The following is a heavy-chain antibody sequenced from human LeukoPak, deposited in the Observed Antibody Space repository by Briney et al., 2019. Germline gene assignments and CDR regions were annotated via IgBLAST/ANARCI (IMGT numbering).Heavy chain of an antibody. CDR1: GFTFDDYA. Sequence: GGSLRLSCAASGFTFDDYAMHWVRQAPGKGLEWVSGISWNSGDIGYADSVKGRFTISRDNAKNSLYLQMNSLKPEDTALYYCAKGAVAGSSYYYYYAMDVWGQGTAVTVSS. CDR3: AKGAVAGSSYYYYYAMDV. V-gene: IGHV3-9*01. CDR2: ISWNSGDI. D-gene: IGHD6-19*01. J-gene: IGHJ6*02.